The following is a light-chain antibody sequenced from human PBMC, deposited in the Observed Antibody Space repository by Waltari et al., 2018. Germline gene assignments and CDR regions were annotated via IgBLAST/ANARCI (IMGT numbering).Light chain of an antibody. Sequence: EIVLTQSPGTLFLSPGERATLSCRASQSVSSSYLAWYQQKPGQAPRLLIHGASSRATGIPDRFSGSGSGTDFTLTISRLEPEDFAVYYCQQYGRSWNTFGQGTKLEIK. CDR1: QSVSSSY. V-gene: IGKV3-20*01. J-gene: IGKJ2*01. CDR2: GAS. CDR3: QQYGRSWNT.